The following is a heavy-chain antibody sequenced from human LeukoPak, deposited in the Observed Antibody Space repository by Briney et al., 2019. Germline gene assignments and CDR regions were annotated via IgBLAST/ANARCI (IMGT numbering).Heavy chain of an antibody. CDR1: GGTFSRYA. Sequence: SVKVSCKASGGTFSRYAISWVRQAPGQGLEWMGGIIPIFGTANYAQKFQGRVTITADESTSTAYMEVSSLRSEDTAVYYCARAYSGYDFFDYWGQGTLVTVSS. D-gene: IGHD5-12*01. CDR2: IIPIFGTA. V-gene: IGHV1-69*01. CDR3: ARAYSGYDFFDY. J-gene: IGHJ4*02.